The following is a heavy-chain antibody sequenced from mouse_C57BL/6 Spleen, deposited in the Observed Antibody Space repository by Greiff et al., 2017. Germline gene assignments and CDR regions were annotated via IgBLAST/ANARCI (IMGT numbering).Heavy chain of an antibody. CDR1: GYAFSSYW. Sequence: QVQLKESGAELVKPGASVKISCKASGYAFSSYWMNWVKQRPGKGLEWIGQIYPGDGDTNYNGKFKGKATLTADKSSSTAYMQLSSLTSEDSAVYFCARLDSSGYDAMDYWGQGTSVTVSS. D-gene: IGHD3-2*02. J-gene: IGHJ4*01. V-gene: IGHV1-80*01. CDR3: ARLDSSGYDAMDY. CDR2: IYPGDGDT.